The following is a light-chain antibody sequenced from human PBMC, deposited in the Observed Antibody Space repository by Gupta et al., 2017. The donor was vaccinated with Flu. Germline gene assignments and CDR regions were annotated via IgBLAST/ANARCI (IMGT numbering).Light chain of an antibody. CDR1: QRISSW. J-gene: IGKJ2*01. Sequence: DIQMTQSPSTLSASVGDRVTITCRASQRISSWLAWYQQKPGKAPKLLIYKASSLESGVPSRFSGSGSGTEFTLTISSLQPDDFATYCCQQDNYYWGTFSQGTKVEIK. CDR2: KAS. CDR3: QQDNYYWGT. V-gene: IGKV1-5*03.